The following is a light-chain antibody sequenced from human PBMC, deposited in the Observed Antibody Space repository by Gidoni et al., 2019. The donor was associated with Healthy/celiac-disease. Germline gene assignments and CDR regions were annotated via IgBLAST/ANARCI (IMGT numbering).Light chain of an antibody. Sequence: IHMSHSPSSLSASVGDSVTITCRASQSISSYLNWYQQKPGKAPKLLIYAASSLESGVPSRFSGSGSGTDFTLTISSLQPEDVATYYCKQSYSTPWTFGQGTKVEIK. CDR1: QSISSY. CDR2: AAS. V-gene: IGKV1-39*01. J-gene: IGKJ1*01. CDR3: KQSYSTPWT.